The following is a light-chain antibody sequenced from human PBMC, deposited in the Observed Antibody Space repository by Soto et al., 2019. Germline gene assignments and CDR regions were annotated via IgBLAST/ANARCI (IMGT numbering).Light chain of an antibody. CDR1: QNIDSW. J-gene: IGKJ4*01. CDR2: KAS. Sequence: DIQLTQSPSTLSASVGDRVTIACRASQNIDSWLAWYQQKPGKAPNLLIYKASTLETGVPSRFSGSGSGTDFTLTISRLQPDDFASYYCQQYNSSFLSFGAGTKVDIK. CDR3: QQYNSSFLS. V-gene: IGKV1-5*03.